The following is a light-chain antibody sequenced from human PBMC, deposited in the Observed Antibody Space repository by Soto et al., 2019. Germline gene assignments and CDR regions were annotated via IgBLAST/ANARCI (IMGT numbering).Light chain of an antibody. CDR2: GAS. CDR1: QTVSRN. J-gene: IGKJ4*01. V-gene: IGKV3-15*01. CDR3: HQYNNWPLT. Sequence: EIVMTQSPATLSVSPGEGATLSCRASQTVSRNLAWYQQKPGQAPRLLIYGASTRATGIPARFSGSGSGTEFTLTISSLQSEDFAVYYCHQYNNWPLTFVVGTKVEIK.